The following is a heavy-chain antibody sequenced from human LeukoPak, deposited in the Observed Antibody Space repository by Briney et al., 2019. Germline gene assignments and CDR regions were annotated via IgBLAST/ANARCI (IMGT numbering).Heavy chain of an antibody. J-gene: IGHJ3*02. CDR1: GYSFTSYW. CDR2: IYPGDSDT. Sequence: GESLKISCKGSGYSFTSYWIGWVRQMPGKGLEWMGIIYPGDSDTRYSPSFQGQVTISADTSISTAYMDMSSLRSDDTAVYYCARNLWFGESSDAFDMWGQGTMVTVSS. CDR3: ARNLWFGESSDAFDM. D-gene: IGHD3-10*01. V-gene: IGHV5-51*01.